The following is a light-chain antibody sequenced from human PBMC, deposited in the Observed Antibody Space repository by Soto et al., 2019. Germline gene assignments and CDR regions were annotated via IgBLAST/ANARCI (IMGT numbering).Light chain of an antibody. V-gene: IGLV2-14*03. CDR2: DVS. Sequence: QSALTQPASVSGSPGQSITISCTGTSSDVGGSEYVSWYQQHPDKAPKLIIFDVSNRPSGVSNRFSGSKSGNTASLTISGLQADDGADYYCSSYTTSSTWVFGGGTQLPVL. CDR1: SSDVGGSEY. J-gene: IGLJ3*02. CDR3: SSYTTSSTWV.